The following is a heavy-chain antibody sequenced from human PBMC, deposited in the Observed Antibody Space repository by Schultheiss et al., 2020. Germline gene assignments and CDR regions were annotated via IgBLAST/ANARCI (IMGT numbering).Heavy chain of an antibody. CDR2: IYYSGST. CDR3: ASCVSSSWFHPRTNWFDP. Sequence: SQTLSLTCNVSGGSISSYYWSWIRQPPGKGLEWIGYIYYSGSTYYNPSLKSRVTISVDTSKNQFSLNLSSVTAADTAVYYCASCVSSSWFHPRTNWFDPWGQGTLVTVSA. D-gene: IGHD6-13*01. J-gene: IGHJ5*02. V-gene: IGHV4-59*08. CDR1: GGSISSYY.